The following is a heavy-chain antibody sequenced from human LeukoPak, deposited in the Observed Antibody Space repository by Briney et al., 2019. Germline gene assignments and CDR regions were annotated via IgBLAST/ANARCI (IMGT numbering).Heavy chain of an antibody. CDR2: INPSGGST. CDR1: GYTFTSYY. V-gene: IGHV1-46*01. J-gene: IGHJ4*02. Sequence: ASVKASCKASGYTFTSYYMNWVRQAPGQGLEWMGIINPSGGSTSYAQKFQGRVTMTRDTSTSTVYMELSSLRSEDTAVYYCARADRRRPPYTSSWYSENIFDYWGQGTLVTVSS. D-gene: IGHD6-13*01. CDR3: ARADRRRPPYTSSWYSENIFDY.